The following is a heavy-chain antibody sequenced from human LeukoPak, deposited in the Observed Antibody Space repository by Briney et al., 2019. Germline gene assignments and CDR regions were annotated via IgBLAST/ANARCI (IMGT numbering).Heavy chain of an antibody. V-gene: IGHV3-53*01. Sequence: PGGSLRLSCAASGFTVMSNYMSWVRQAPGKGLECVSVIYSGGSTYYADSVKGRFTIYRGNSKNTLFLQMNSLRAEDTAVYYCAKYGGHPLPHYYLDYWGQGTQVTVSS. J-gene: IGHJ4*02. CDR2: IYSGGST. CDR3: AKYGGHPLPHYYLDY. CDR1: GFTVMSNY. D-gene: IGHD3-16*01.